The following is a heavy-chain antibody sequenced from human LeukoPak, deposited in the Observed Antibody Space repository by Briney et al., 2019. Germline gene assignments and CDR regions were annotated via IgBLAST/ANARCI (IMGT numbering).Heavy chain of an antibody. J-gene: IGHJ4*02. CDR3: TRGYGSFDN. D-gene: IGHD3-10*01. CDR1: GFTFISYD. Sequence: GGSLRLSCAASGFTFISYDMHWVRQAPGKGLEWVAIISYDGNEKYYADSVKGRFTISRGNSKNTLYLQMNSLIAEDTAVYYCTRGYGSFDNWGQGTLVTVSS. V-gene: IGHV3-30*03. CDR2: ISYDGNEK.